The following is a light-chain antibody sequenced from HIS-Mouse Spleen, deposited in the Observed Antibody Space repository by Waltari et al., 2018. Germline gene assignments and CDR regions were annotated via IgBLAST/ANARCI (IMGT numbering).Light chain of an antibody. CDR3: QVWDSSSDHVV. V-gene: IGLV3-21*03. CDR2: DDS. J-gene: IGLJ2*01. Sequence: SYVLTQPPSVSVAPGKTARITCGGNNLGGNSRHWYQQKPGQAPVLAVYDDSDRPSGSPERFSGSNSGNTATLTISRVEAGDEADYYCQVWDSSSDHVVFGGGTKLTVL. CDR1: NLGGNS.